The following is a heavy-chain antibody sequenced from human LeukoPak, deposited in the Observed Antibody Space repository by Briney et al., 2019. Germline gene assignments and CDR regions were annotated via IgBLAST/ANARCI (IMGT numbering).Heavy chain of an antibody. CDR2: IYTSGST. Sequence: SQTLSLTCTVSGGSISSGSYCWSWIRQPAGKGLEWIGRIYTSGSTNYNPSLKSRVTISVDTSKNQFSLKLSSVTAADTAVYYCARDGPYYDFYGFDPWGQGTLVTVSS. CDR1: GGSISSGSYC. J-gene: IGHJ5*02. V-gene: IGHV4-61*02. CDR3: ARDGPYYDFYGFDP. D-gene: IGHD3-3*01.